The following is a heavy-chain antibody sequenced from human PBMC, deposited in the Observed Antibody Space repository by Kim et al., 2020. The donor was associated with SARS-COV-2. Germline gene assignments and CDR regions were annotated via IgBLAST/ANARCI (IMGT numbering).Heavy chain of an antibody. CDR2: DGSEK. V-gene: IGHV3-7*01. CDR3: ARDRYYDI. D-gene: IGHD3-10*01. Sequence: DGSEKYYVDHVKGRLPNSRDNAKNSLYLQMNSLRAEDTALYYCARDRYYDIWGHGTMVTVSS. J-gene: IGHJ3*02.